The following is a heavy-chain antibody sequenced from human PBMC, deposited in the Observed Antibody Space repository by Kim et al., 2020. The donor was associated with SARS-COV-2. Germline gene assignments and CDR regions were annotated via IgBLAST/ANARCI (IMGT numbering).Heavy chain of an antibody. D-gene: IGHD2-15*01. J-gene: IGHJ4*02. Sequence: GGSLRLSCAASGFTFSDFAMHWVRQASGKGLEWVGRIRSKVNDYATAYAASVKGRFTISRDDSKNTVYLQMNSLKTEDTAVYYCTNNRGDCRGGSCRPGDYWGQGTLVTVSS. V-gene: IGHV3-73*01. CDR1: GFTFSDFA. CDR2: IRSKVNDYAT. CDR3: TNNRGDCRGGSCRPGDY.